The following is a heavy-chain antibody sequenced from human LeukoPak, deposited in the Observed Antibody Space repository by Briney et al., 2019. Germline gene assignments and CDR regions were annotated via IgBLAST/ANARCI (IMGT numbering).Heavy chain of an antibody. Sequence: GGSLRLSCAASGFTVSSNYMSWVRQAPGKGLEWVAVVYGSGRTYRADSVRGRFIISRDYSKDMLYLQMNGLRAEDTAVYYCARDGSLGIDALDIWGPGTMATVSS. CDR1: GFTVSSNY. CDR2: VYGSGRT. J-gene: IGHJ3*02. CDR3: ARDGSLGIDALDI. D-gene: IGHD2-2*03. V-gene: IGHV3-53*01.